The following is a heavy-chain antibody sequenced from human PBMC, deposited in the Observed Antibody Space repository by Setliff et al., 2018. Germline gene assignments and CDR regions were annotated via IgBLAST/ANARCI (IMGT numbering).Heavy chain of an antibody. Sequence: TGGSLRLSCAASGFRFNGHGMNWVRQAPGKGLEWVSTINWDGRSTGYTDSVKGRFTISRDNAKNSLYLQMNSLRAEDTAVYYCARDGGEYWGQGTLVTVSS. CDR3: ARDGGEY. CDR1: GFRFNGHG. V-gene: IGHV3-20*04. CDR2: INWDGRST. J-gene: IGHJ4*02. D-gene: IGHD3-16*01.